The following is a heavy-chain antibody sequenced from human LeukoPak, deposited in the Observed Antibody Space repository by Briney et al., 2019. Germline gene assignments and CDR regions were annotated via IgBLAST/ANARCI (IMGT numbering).Heavy chain of an antibody. V-gene: IGHV1-69*13. Sequence: SVKVSFKASGGTFSSYAISWVRQAPGQGLEWMGGIIPIFGTANYAQKFQGRVTITADESTSTAYMELSSLRSEDTAVYYCARVPSPLPAAMYSYYYYGMDVWGQGTTVTVSS. D-gene: IGHD2-2*01. CDR2: IIPIFGTA. J-gene: IGHJ6*02. CDR3: ARVPSPLPAAMYSYYYYGMDV. CDR1: GGTFSSYA.